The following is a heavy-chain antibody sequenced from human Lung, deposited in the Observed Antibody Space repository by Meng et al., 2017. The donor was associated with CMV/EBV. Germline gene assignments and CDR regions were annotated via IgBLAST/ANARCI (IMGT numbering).Heavy chain of an antibody. CDR2: IRFDGTQT. Sequence: GGSXRLSCEASGFTFSNYGMHWVRQAPGKGLEWVAYIRFDGTQTYYSDSVKGRFAIFRDNSKNTLYLQMHSLTTEDTAMFYCAKVAESTTSPYNYFGAWGQGXLVTVSS. J-gene: IGHJ5*02. D-gene: IGHD1-1*01. CDR1: GFTFSNYG. V-gene: IGHV3-30*02. CDR3: AKVAESTTSPYNYFGA.